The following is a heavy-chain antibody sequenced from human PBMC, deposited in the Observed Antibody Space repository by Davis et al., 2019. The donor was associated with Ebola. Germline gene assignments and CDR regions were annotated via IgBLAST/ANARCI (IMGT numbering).Heavy chain of an antibody. V-gene: IGHV1-69*04. D-gene: IGHD1-1*01. Sequence: AASVKVSCKASGGTFSSYAISWVRQAPGQGLEWMGRIIPILGIANYAQKFQGRVTITADKSTSTAYMELSSLRSEDTAVYYCARGPRPRRTGTEPPAGSVWGQGTTVTVSS. CDR2: IIPILGIA. J-gene: IGHJ6*02. CDR3: ARGPRPRRTGTEPPAGSV. CDR1: GGTFSSYA.